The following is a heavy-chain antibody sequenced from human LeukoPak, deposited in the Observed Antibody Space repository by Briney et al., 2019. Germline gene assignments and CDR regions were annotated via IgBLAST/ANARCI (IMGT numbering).Heavy chain of an antibody. CDR2: CHYSGNT. CDR3: ARSASSTSRSAFDI. CDR1: GGSISSNY. Sequence: PSETLSLTCTISGGSISSNYWSWIRQPPGKGLEWFGYCHYSGNTNYNPSLKSRATISVDMSKNQFSLTLNSVTAADTPVYYCARSASSTSRSAFDIWGQGTRVTASS. J-gene: IGHJ3*02. V-gene: IGHV4-59*13.